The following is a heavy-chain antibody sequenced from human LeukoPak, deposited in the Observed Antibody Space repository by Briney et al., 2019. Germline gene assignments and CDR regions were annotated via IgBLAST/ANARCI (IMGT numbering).Heavy chain of an antibody. Sequence: GGSLRLSCAASGFTFSSYGMHWVRQAPGKGLEWVAVMWYDGSSQYYADSVKGRFTISRDSSKNTLYLQMNSLTAEDTALYYCARDIDPGYSYGYWDYWGQGSLVTVSS. V-gene: IGHV3-33*01. CDR3: ARDIDPGYSYGYWDY. CDR2: MWYDGSSQ. J-gene: IGHJ4*02. CDR1: GFTFSSYG. D-gene: IGHD5-18*01.